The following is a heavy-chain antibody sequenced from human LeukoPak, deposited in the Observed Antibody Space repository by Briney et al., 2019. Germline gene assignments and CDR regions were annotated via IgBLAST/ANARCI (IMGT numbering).Heavy chain of an antibody. CDR3: ARVIAVADY. CDR2: IYHSGST. CDR1: GYSISSGYY. Sequence: SETLSLTCTVSGYSISSGYYWGWIRQPPGKGLEWIGSIYHSGSTYYNPSLKSRVTISVVTSKNQFSLKLSSVTAADTAVYYCARVIAVADYWGQGTLVTVSS. D-gene: IGHD6-19*01. J-gene: IGHJ4*02. V-gene: IGHV4-38-2*02.